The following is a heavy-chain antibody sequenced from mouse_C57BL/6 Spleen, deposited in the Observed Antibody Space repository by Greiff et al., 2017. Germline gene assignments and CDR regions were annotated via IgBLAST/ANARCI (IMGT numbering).Heavy chain of an antibody. Sequence: QVQLQQPGAELVMPGASVKLSCKASGYTFTSYWMHWVKQRPGQGLEWIGEIDPSDSYTNYNQKFKGKSTLTVDKSSSTAYMQLSSLTSEDSAVYDCARGSNWAAWFAYWGQGTLVTVSA. CDR3: ARGSNWAAWFAY. D-gene: IGHD4-1*01. J-gene: IGHJ3*01. V-gene: IGHV1-69*01. CDR1: GYTFTSYW. CDR2: IDPSDSYT.